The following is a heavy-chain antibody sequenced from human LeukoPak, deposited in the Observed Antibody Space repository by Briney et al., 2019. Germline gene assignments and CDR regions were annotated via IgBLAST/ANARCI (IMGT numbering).Heavy chain of an antibody. V-gene: IGHV4-34*01. CDR2: INHSGST. D-gene: IGHD3-3*01. J-gene: IGHJ5*02. CDR3: ARDNFAPLYDFWSGYYFVRWFDP. CDR1: GGSFSGYY. Sequence: SETLSLTCAVYGGSFSGYYWSWIHQPPGKGLEWIGEINHSGSTNYNPSLKSRVTISVDTSKNQFSLKLSSVTAADTAVYYCARDNFAPLYDFWSGYYFVRWFDPWGQGTLVTVSS.